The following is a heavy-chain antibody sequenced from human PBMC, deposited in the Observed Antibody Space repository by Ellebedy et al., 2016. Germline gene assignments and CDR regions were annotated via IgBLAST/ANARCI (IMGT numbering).Heavy chain of an antibody. CDR1: GFTFSNYA. Sequence: GGSLRLXXAASGFTFSNYAIHWVRQAPGKGLEWVAVIWYDGSNKYYADSVKGRFTISRDNAKNSLYLQMNSLRAEDTAVYYCAREFGFRTERTFAFDIWGQGTMVTVSS. CDR2: IWYDGSNK. CDR3: AREFGFRTERTFAFDI. D-gene: IGHD3-16*01. J-gene: IGHJ3*02. V-gene: IGHV3-33*08.